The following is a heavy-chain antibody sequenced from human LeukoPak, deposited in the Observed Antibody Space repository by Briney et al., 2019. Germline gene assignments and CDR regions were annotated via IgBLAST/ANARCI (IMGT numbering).Heavy chain of an antibody. J-gene: IGHJ4*02. CDR1: GYTFTGYY. CDR2: INPNSGGT. D-gene: IGHD2-8*02. CDR3: ARPATVVYATASELDY. V-gene: IGHV1-2*02. Sequence: ASEKVSCKASGYTFTGYYMHWVRQAPGQGLEWMGWINPNSGGTNYAQEFQSRVTMTRGTSISTAYMELSRLRSDDTAVYYCARPATVVYATASELDYWGQGTLVTVSS.